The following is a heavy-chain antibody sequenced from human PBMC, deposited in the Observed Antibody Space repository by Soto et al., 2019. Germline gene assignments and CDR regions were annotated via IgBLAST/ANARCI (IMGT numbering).Heavy chain of an antibody. Sequence: QVQLQESGPGLVNPSGTRSLTSLVSVGSSSRDNWWSWSRKPPGKGLEGIGEIYHSGGTHYTPSLKSRVTISVDKSKNLISLELSSVTAADTAVYFCARHGGFSFDSWGQGTLVTVSS. J-gene: IGHJ4*02. CDR3: ARHGGFSFDS. D-gene: IGHD3-3*01. CDR1: VGSSSRDNW. CDR2: IYHSGGT. V-gene: IGHV4-4*02.